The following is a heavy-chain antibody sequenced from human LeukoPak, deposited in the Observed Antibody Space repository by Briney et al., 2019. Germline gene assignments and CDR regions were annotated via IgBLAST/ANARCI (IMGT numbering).Heavy chain of an antibody. CDR2: VWAAGRNK. V-gene: IGHV3-30*02. CDR1: GFTFSSYG. D-gene: IGHD3-10*01. J-gene: IGHJ4*02. CDR3: AKDIGPVRWYGVGDY. Sequence: AGGSLRLSCAASGFTFSSYGMHWVRQAPGKGLEWVAIVWAAGRNKYYADSVKGQFTISRDNSKNMLYLQMNSLRAEDTALYYCAKDIGPVRWYGVGDYWGQGTLVTVSS.